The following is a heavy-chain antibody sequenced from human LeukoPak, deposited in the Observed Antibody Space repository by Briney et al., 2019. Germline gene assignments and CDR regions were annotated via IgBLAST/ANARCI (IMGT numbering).Heavy chain of an antibody. Sequence: GESLKISCYGSGYRFASHWIGWVRQMPGKGLEWMRRIYPGDSETRYSPSFQGLVTISVDKSISTAYLQWSSLKASDSAMYYCARHNGLSAWNPFDIWGQGTVVTVSS. D-gene: IGHD2-8*01. J-gene: IGHJ3*02. V-gene: IGHV5-51*01. CDR2: IYPGDSET. CDR1: GYRFASHW. CDR3: ARHNGLSAWNPFDI.